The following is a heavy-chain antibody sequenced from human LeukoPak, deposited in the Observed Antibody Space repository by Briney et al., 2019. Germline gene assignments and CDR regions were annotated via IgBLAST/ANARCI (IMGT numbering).Heavy chain of an antibody. CDR1: GGSISRSSYY. J-gene: IGHJ4*02. Sequence: SETLSLTCTVSGGSISRSSYYWGWIRQPPGKGLEWIGSIYHSGSTYYNPSLKSRVTISVDTSKNQFSLKLSSVTAADTAVYYCARGTNYFDYWGQGTLVTVSS. D-gene: IGHD1-1*01. CDR3: ARGTNYFDY. V-gene: IGHV4-39*07. CDR2: IYHSGST.